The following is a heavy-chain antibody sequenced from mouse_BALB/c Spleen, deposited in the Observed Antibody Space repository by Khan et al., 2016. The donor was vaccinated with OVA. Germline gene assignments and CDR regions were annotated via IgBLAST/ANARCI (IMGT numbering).Heavy chain of an antibody. D-gene: IGHD2-1*01. J-gene: IGHJ3*01. CDR2: IFPGTGTT. CDR1: GYTFTSYW. Sequence: QVQLQQSGAELVKPGASVKLSCKTSGYTFTSYWIQWVKQRPGQGLGWIGQIFPGTGTTYYNENFKGKATLTVDTSSSTAYMQVSSLTSEDSAVYFCARGYFGNYEFVNWGQGTLVTVSP. V-gene: IGHV1S132*01. CDR3: ARGYFGNYEFVN.